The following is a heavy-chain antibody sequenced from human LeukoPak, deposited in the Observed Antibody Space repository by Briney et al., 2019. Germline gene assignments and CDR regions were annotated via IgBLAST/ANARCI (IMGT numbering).Heavy chain of an antibody. D-gene: IGHD5-18*01. J-gene: IGHJ4*02. V-gene: IGHV3-20*04. CDR2: INWNGGST. CDR1: GFTFDDYG. Sequence: PGGSLRLSCAASGFTFDDYGMSWVRQAPGKGLEWVSGINWNGGSTGYADSVKGRFTISRDNAKNSLYLQMNSLRAEDTALYYCARVEESSPRGYSYGSIPSHFDYWGQGTLVTVSS. CDR3: ARVEESSPRGYSYGSIPSHFDY.